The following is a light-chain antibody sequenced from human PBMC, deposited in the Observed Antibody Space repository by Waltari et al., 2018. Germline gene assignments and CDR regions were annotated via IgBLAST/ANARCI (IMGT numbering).Light chain of an antibody. Sequence: LTQSPGTLSLSPGERATLSCRASQNIGTYLVWYQQKPGQPPRLLMYAASRRATGIPARFSGSGSGTDFSLTISRLEPEDFAVYYCQNHERLPATFGQGTKVEIK. V-gene: IGKV3-20*01. CDR3: QNHERLPAT. J-gene: IGKJ1*01. CDR2: AAS. CDR1: QNIGTY.